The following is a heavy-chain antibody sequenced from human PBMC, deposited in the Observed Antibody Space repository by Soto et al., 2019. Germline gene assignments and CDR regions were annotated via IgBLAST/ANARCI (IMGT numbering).Heavy chain of an antibody. CDR1: GGTFSSYT. J-gene: IGHJ4*02. Sequence: GASVKVSCKDSGGTFSSYTIRWVRQAPGQGLEWMGRIIPILGIANYAQKFQGRVTITADKSTSTAYMELSSLRSEDTAVYYCASLVVVAATGAPMVDYWGQGTLVTVSS. CDR2: IIPILGIA. D-gene: IGHD2-15*01. CDR3: ASLVVVAATGAPMVDY. V-gene: IGHV1-69*02.